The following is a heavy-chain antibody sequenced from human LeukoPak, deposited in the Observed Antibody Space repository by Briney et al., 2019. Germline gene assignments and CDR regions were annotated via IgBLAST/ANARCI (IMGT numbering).Heavy chain of an antibody. D-gene: IGHD1-26*01. Sequence: PGGSLRLSCAASGFTFSSYAMSWVRQAPGKGLEWVSAISGSGGSTYYADSVKGRFTISRDNSKNTLYLQMNSLRAEDTAVYYCANALWELLRGAAFDYWGQGTLVTVSS. V-gene: IGHV3-23*01. CDR1: GFTFSSYA. CDR2: ISGSGGST. CDR3: ANALWELLRGAAFDY. J-gene: IGHJ4*02.